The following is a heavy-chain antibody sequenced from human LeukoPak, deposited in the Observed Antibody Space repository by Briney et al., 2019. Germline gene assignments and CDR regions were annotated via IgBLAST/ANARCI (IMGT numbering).Heavy chain of an antibody. J-gene: IGHJ4*02. V-gene: IGHV3-74*01. Sequence: GGSLRLSCAASGFTFRSYWMHWVRQAPGKGLVWVSRINGAGSSTSYAESVKGRLTISKTNAENPRYLQISSLRAEDTAMYYWASDDSRGDYPTYSAYCGQGALVTVSS. CDR3: ASDDSRGDYPTYSAY. D-gene: IGHD3-22*01. CDR2: INGAGSST. CDR1: GFTFRSYW.